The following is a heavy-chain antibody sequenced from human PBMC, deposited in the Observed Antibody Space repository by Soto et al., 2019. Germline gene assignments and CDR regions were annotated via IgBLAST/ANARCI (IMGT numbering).Heavy chain of an antibody. Sequence: QITLKESGPTLVKPTQTLTLTCTFSGFSVSTSAVGVGWIRQPPGKALEWLALIYGDDDERYSPGLKSRLTIPKGTSQNQVVPTLPNMHPVDTATYYCAHKGGRGAGMDVWGHGTTVTVSS. D-gene: IGHD2-15*01. CDR3: AHKGGRGAGMDV. J-gene: IGHJ6*02. CDR2: IYGDDDE. CDR1: GFSVSTSAVG. V-gene: IGHV2-5*02.